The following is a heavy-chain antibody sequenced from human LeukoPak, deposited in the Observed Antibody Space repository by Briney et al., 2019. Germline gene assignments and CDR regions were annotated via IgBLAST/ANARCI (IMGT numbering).Heavy chain of an antibody. J-gene: IGHJ6*03. CDR1: GGSISNYY. CDR3: ARDLVRGYMDV. D-gene: IGHD3-10*01. Sequence: SETLSLTCTVSGGSISNYYWNWIRQPPGKGLEWIGYIYYTGNTNYNPSLKSRVTISVDTSKNQFSLKLSSVTAADTAVYYCARDLVRGYMDVWGTGTTVTVSS. CDR2: IYYTGNT. V-gene: IGHV4-59*01.